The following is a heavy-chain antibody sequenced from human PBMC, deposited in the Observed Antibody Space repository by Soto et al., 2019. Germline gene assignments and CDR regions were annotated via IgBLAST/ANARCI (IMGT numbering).Heavy chain of an antibody. CDR2: IIPIFGTA. J-gene: IGHJ6*02. CDR1: GGTFSSYA. V-gene: IGHV1-69*01. Sequence: QVQLVQSGAEVKKPGSSVKVSCKASGGTFSSYAISWVRQAPGQGLEWMGGIIPIFGTANYAQKFQGRVTITADESTSTAYMELSSLRSEDTAVYYRARGTPGGSSSWYGDPYYYYYYGMDVWGQGTTVTVSS. D-gene: IGHD6-13*01. CDR3: ARGTPGGSSSWYGDPYYYYYYGMDV.